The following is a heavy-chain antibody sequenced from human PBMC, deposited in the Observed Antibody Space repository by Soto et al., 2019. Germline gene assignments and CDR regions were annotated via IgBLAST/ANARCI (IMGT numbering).Heavy chain of an antibody. Sequence: PSETLSLTCTVSGGSVSSGSYYWTWLRQPPGRGLEWFGYTFHSGRTNYNPSLKSRVTILVDTSRNRFSLRLSFVTAEDSAVYYCARDLSNSKGMDVWGQGTTVTVSS. V-gene: IGHV4-61*01. CDR1: GGSVSSGSYY. CDR3: ARDLSNSKGMDV. D-gene: IGHD2-2*01. J-gene: IGHJ6*02. CDR2: TFHSGRT.